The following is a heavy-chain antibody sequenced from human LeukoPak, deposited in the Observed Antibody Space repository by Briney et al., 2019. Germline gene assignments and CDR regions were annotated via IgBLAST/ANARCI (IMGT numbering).Heavy chain of an antibody. CDR3: ARARRDSSGYYYTYYFDY. CDR1: GGSISSSSYY. D-gene: IGHD3-22*01. J-gene: IGHJ4*02. Sequence: SETLSLTCTVSGGSISSSSYYWGWIRQPPGKGLEWIGSIYYSGSTYYNPSLKSRVTISVDTSKNQFSLKLSSVTAADTAVYYCARARRDSSGYYYTYYFDYWGQGTLVTVSS. V-gene: IGHV4-39*07. CDR2: IYYSGST.